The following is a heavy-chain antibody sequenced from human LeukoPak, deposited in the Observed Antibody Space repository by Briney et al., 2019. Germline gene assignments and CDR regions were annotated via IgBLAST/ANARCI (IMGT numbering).Heavy chain of an antibody. D-gene: IGHD3-10*01. CDR3: ARNGEWPRYYFDY. CDR2: ISYDGSNK. V-gene: IGHV3-30*04. J-gene: IGHJ4*02. Sequence: GGSLRLSCAASGFTFSSYAMHWVRQAPGKGLEWVAVISYDGSNKYYADSVKGRFTISRDNSKNTLYLQMNSLRAEDTAVYYCARNGEWPRYYFDYWGQGTLVTVSS. CDR1: GFTFSSYA.